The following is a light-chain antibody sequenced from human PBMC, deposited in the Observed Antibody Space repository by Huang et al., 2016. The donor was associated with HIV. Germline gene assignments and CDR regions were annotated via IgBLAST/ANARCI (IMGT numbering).Light chain of an antibody. V-gene: IGKV3-15*01. CDR1: QRVSNS. J-gene: IGKJ5*01. CDR3: QQYYNWPPGAT. Sequence: IVMTQSPATLSVSPGERATLSCRASQRVSNSLAWYQHKPGQAPRLLIYGASTRATGIPARFSGSGSGTEFTLTTSSLQSEDVAVYYCQQYYNWPPGATFGQGTRLEIK. CDR2: GAS.